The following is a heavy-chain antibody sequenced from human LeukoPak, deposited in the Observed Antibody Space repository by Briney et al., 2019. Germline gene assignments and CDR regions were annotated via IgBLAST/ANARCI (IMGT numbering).Heavy chain of an antibody. Sequence: GGSLRLSCAASGFTFRSYAMRWVRQAPGKGLEWVSDICGGAGCTYYAEAVTGRFTISRNNSKNTMYLQMNSLRAEDTAVYYCAKAPSCGGDCYYAMDVWGQGTTVTVSS. CDR1: GFTFRSYA. D-gene: IGHD2-21*01. J-gene: IGHJ6*02. CDR3: AKAPSCGGDCYYAMDV. CDR2: ICGGAGCT. V-gene: IGHV3-23*01.